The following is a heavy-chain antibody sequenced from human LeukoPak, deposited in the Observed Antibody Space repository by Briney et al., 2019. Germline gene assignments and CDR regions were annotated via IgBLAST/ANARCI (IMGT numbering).Heavy chain of an antibody. CDR3: ARDVHCSSTSCFVGLDN. CDR2: ISSYNGDT. Sequence: RASVKVSCKASGYTFTNFGISWVRQAPGQGLEWMGWISSYNGDTNYAQKVQGRVTMTTDSSTSTAYMELRSLRSDDTAMYYCARDVHCSSTSCFVGLDNWGQGTLVTV. D-gene: IGHD2-2*01. V-gene: IGHV1-18*01. J-gene: IGHJ4*02. CDR1: GYTFTNFG.